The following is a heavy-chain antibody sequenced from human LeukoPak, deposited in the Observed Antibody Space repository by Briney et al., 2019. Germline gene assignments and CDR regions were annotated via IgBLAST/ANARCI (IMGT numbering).Heavy chain of an antibody. J-gene: IGHJ3*02. CDR2: ISASGLSQ. CDR1: GITFSNYA. D-gene: IGHD2-21*02. CDR3: ARAVGVTAIHNAFDI. V-gene: IGHV3-23*01. Sequence: GGSLRLSCAASGITFSNYAMSWVRQAPGKGLEWVSGISASGLSQYYADSVKGRFTISRDNSQNTLYLQMNSLRAEDTAVYYCARAVGVTAIHNAFDIWGQGTMVTVSS.